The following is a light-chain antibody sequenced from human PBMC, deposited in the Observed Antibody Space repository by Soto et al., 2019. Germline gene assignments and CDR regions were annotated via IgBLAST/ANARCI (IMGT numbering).Light chain of an antibody. CDR3: QQYGSSPLT. Sequence: EIVLTQSPGTLSLSPGERATLSCRASQSVINSYLAWYQQKPGQAPRLLIYGAFSRATGIPYRFSGSGSGTDFTLTISRLEPEDFAVYYCQQYGSSPLTFGGGTKVEIK. J-gene: IGKJ4*01. CDR2: GAF. CDR1: QSVINSY. V-gene: IGKV3-20*01.